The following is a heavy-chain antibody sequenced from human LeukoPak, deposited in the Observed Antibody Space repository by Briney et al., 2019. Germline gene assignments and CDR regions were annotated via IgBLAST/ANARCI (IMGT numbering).Heavy chain of an antibody. V-gene: IGHV1-8*01. CDR2: MNPNSGNT. CDR3: ARDLTSNNLHGWFGELSPNPFDI. D-gene: IGHD3-10*01. CDR1: GYTFTSYD. J-gene: IGHJ3*02. Sequence: ASVKVSCKASGYTFTSYDINWVRQATGQGLEWMGWMNPNSGNTGYAQKFQGRVTMTRNTSISTAYMELSSLRSEDTAVYYCARDLTSNNLHGWFGELSPNPFDIWGQGTMVTVSS.